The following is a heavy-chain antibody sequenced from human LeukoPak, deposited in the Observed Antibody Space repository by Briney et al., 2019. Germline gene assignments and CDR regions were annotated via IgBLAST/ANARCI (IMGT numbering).Heavy chain of an antibody. D-gene: IGHD3-22*01. CDR3: ARRGDSSGYWDWYFDL. Sequence: ASVKVSCKASGYTFTSYGISWVRQAPGQGLEWMGWISAYNGNTNYAHKLQGRVTMTTDTSTSTAYMELRSLRSDDTAVYYCARRGDSSGYWDWYFDLWGRGTLVTVSS. J-gene: IGHJ2*01. CDR2: ISAYNGNT. CDR1: GYTFTSYG. V-gene: IGHV1-18*01.